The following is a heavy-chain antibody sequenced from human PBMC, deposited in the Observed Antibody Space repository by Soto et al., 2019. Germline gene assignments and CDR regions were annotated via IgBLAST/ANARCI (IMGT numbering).Heavy chain of an antibody. CDR1: GGSISSSSYY. V-gene: IGHV4-39*01. CDR3: ARCTITFGGVIVPDAFDI. J-gene: IGHJ3*02. CDR2: IYYSGST. D-gene: IGHD3-16*02. Sequence: QLQLQESGPGLVKPSETLSLTCTVSGGSISSSSYYWGWIRQPPGKGLEWIGSIYYSGSTYYNPSLKSRVTISVDTSKNQFSLKLSSVTAADTAVYYCARCTITFGGVIVPDAFDIWGQGTMVTVSS.